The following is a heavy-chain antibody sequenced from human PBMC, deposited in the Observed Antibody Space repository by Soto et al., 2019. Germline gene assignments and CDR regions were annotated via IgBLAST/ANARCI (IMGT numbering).Heavy chain of an antibody. V-gene: IGHV3-33*01. J-gene: IGHJ4*02. CDR2: IWYDGSNK. D-gene: IGHD3-22*01. CDR3: ARAPDYYDSSGYYFDY. CDR1: GFTFSSYG. Sequence: QVQLVESGGGVVQPGRSLRLSCAASGFTFSSYGMHWVRQAPGKGLEWVAVIWYDGSNKYYADSVKGRFTISRDNSKNTLYLQMNSLRAEDTAVYFCARAPDYYDSSGYYFDYWGQGTLVIVSS.